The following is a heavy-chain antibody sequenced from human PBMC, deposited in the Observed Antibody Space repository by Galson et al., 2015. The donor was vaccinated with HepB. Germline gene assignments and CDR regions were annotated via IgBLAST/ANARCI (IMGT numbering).Heavy chain of an antibody. CDR1: GFPFTSYA. J-gene: IGHJ3*02. D-gene: IGHD6-19*01. CDR2: INDDGSTT. CDR3: AKGIKDSGWPDDAFDT. V-gene: IGHV3-23*01. Sequence: SLRLSCAASGFPFTSYALTWVRQVPGRGLEWVSVINDDGSTTHYADSVKGRFTISRDNPENTVYLQMNSLRAEDTAVYYCAKGIKDSGWPDDAFDTWGQGTMVTV.